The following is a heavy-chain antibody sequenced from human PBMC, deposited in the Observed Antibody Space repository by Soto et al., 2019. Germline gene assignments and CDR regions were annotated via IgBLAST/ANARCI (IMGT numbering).Heavy chain of an antibody. CDR1: GGSVTSNYW. Sequence: SETLSLTCAVSGGSVTSNYWWSWVRQPPGKGLEWIGQIYHSGSTNYNPSLESRVTISVDTSNNQFYLKLSSVTAADTAVYYCARGGEQAAPAAARSMDVWGQGTTVTVSS. J-gene: IGHJ6*02. CDR2: IYHSGST. V-gene: IGHV4-4*02. CDR3: ARGGEQAAPAAARSMDV. D-gene: IGHD6-6*01.